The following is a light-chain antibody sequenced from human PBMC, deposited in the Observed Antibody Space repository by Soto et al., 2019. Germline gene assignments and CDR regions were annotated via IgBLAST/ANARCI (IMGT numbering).Light chain of an antibody. J-gene: IGLJ7*01. Sequence: QSVLTQPPSASGTPGQRVTISCSGSSSNIGSNYVYWYQQVPGTAPRLLMYRASQRPSGVPDRFSGSKSGTSASLANSGLRSEDEADYYCAAWDDTLNGLVFGGGTQLTVL. V-gene: IGLV1-47*01. CDR2: RAS. CDR1: SSNIGSNY. CDR3: AAWDDTLNGLV.